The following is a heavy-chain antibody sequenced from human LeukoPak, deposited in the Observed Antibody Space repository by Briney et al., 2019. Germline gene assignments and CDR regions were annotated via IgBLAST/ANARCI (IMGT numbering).Heavy chain of an antibody. CDR2: ISTYNGNA. Sequence: ASVKVSCKTSGYTFTSYGITWVRQAPGHGLEWMGWISTYNGNANYAKKSQGRVTMTTDTSTSTAFMELRSLTSDATAVYYCASRSGTYPYYIDYWGQGTLVTVSS. V-gene: IGHV1-18*01. D-gene: IGHD1-26*01. CDR1: GYTFTSYG. CDR3: ASRSGTYPYYIDY. J-gene: IGHJ4*02.